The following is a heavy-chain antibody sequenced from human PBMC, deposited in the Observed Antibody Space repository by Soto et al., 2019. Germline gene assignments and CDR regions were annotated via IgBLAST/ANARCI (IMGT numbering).Heavy chain of an antibody. CDR1: GGSISSYY. Sequence: TCTVSGGSISSYYWSWIRQPPGKGLEWIGYIYYSGSTNYNPSLKSRVTISVDTSKNQFSLKLSSVTAADTAVYYCARLRVSNYDFDYWGQGTLVTVSS. J-gene: IGHJ4*02. CDR3: ARLRVSNYDFDY. D-gene: IGHD4-4*01. V-gene: IGHV4-59*08. CDR2: IYYSGST.